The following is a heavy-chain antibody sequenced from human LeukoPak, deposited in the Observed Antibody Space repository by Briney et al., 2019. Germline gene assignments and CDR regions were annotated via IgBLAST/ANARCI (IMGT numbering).Heavy chain of an antibody. CDR1: GFTFSSYW. D-gene: IGHD1-26*01. CDR2: ISGDGSTT. CDR3: AREVVGLAFDY. V-gene: IGHV3-74*01. J-gene: IGHJ4*02. Sequence: PGGSLRLSCAASGFTFSSYWMHWVRQAPGKGLVWVSRISGDGSTTTYADSVKGRFTGSRDNAKNTLYLQMNSLGVEDTAVYYCAREVVGLAFDYWGQGTLVTVSS.